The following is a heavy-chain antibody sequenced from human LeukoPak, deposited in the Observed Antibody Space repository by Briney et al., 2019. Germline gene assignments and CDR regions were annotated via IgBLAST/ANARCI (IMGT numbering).Heavy chain of an antibody. D-gene: IGHD3-10*01. CDR1: FXSYW. J-gene: IGHJ4*02. CDR2: IYPGDSDT. V-gene: IGHV5-51*01. CDR3: ARLSGSVRVDY. Sequence: FXSYWIGWGRQMPGKGLEXMGIIYPGDSDTRYSPSFQGQVTISADKSISTAYLQWSSLKASDTAMYYCARLSGSVRVDYWGREPWSPSPQ.